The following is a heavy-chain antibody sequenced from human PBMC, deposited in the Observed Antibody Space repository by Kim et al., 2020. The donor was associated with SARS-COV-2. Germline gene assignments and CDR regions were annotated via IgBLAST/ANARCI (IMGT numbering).Heavy chain of an antibody. V-gene: IGHV3-43*02. CDR2: ITRDGGEI. D-gene: IGHD6-19*01. CDR3: VRGQQWLIKN. Sequence: GGSLRLSCAASGFTFDDYAIQWVRQVPGKGLEWVSLITRDGGEIKYADSVKGRFTISRDNSKNSVYLQMNSLRSEDTALYYCVRGQQWLIKNWGQGTRVTVSA. J-gene: IGHJ4*02. CDR1: GFTFDDYA.